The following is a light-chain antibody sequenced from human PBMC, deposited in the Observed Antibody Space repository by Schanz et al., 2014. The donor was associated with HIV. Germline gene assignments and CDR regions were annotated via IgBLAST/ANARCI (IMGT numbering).Light chain of an antibody. CDR1: ASNIGHNY. CDR2: VTH. J-gene: IGLJ2*01. Sequence: QSVLTQPPSASGTPGQRVTISCSGSASNIGHNYVSWFQQFPGTTPKLLIYVTHQRPSEIPDRFSGSKTGTSATLAITGLQTEDEADYYCATWDSSLNAVVFGGGTKLTVL. CDR3: ATWDSSLNAVV. V-gene: IGLV1-51*01.